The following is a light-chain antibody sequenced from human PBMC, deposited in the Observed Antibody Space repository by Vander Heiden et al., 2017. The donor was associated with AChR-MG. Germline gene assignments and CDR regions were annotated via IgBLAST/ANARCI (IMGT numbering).Light chain of an antibody. CDR3: QQTDSDFLT. V-gene: IGKV1-39*01. Sequence: DIQMTQSPSSLSASIGDRVTITCRASQSISSYLNWYQQKPGKAPELLIYLASTLQTGVPSRFTGSGSGTDFTLTISAVQREDLATYYCQQTDSDFLTFGQGTKVDIK. CDR2: LAS. CDR1: QSISSY. J-gene: IGKJ1*01.